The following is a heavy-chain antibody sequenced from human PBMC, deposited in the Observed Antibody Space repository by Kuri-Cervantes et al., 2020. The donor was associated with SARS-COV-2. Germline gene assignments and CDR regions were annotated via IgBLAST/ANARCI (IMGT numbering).Heavy chain of an antibody. D-gene: IGHD2-8*01. Sequence: GESLKISCAASGFTFSSYAMHWVRQAPGKGLEWVAVISYDGSNKYYADSVKGRFTISRDNSKNTLYLQMNSLRAEDTAVYYCARAGNVLMVYAIAYYMDVWGKGTTVTVSS. CDR3: ARAGNVLMVYAIAYYMDV. J-gene: IGHJ6*03. CDR1: GFTFSSYA. V-gene: IGHV3-30*04. CDR2: ISYDGSNK.